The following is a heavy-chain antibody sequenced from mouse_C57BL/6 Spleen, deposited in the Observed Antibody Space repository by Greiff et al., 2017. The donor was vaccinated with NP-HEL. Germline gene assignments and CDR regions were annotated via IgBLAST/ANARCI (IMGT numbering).Heavy chain of an antibody. CDR3: AGRWITTVVGDY. J-gene: IGHJ2*01. Sequence: EVQLQQSGPVLVKPGASVKMSCKASGYTFTDYYMNWVKQSHGKSLEWIGVINPYNGGTSYNQKFKGKATLTVDKSSSTAYVELNSLTSEDSAVYYCAGRWITTVVGDYWGQGTTLTVSS. D-gene: IGHD1-1*01. CDR2: INPYNGGT. CDR1: GYTFTDYY. V-gene: IGHV1-19*01.